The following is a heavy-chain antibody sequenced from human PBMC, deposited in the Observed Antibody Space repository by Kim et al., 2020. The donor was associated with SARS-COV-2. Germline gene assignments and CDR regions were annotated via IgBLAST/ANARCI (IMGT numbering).Heavy chain of an antibody. CDR3: AKGGSGSFFDY. D-gene: IGHD3-10*01. J-gene: IGHJ4*02. Sequence: NEYALAVKSRITINPDPSKNPFSLQLNSVTPEDTAVYYCAKGGSGSFFDYWGQGTLVTVSS. CDR2: N. V-gene: IGHV6-1*01.